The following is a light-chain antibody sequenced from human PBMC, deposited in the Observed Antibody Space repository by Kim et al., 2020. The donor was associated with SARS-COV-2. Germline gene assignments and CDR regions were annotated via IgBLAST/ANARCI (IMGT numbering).Light chain of an antibody. V-gene: IGLV2-11*03. CDR3: CSYAGTYTLV. J-gene: IGLJ2*01. Sequence: GQSDTISCTGTSTDVGVYNYVSWYQQHPGKAPQLMIYDVIRRPSGVPDRFSGSKSGNTASLTISGLQAEDEGDYYCCSYAGTYTLVFGGGTQLTVL. CDR2: DVI. CDR1: STDVGVYNY.